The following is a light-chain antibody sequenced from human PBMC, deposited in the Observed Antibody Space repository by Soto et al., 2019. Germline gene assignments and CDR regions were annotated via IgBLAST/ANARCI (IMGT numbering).Light chain of an antibody. J-gene: IGKJ2*01. CDR2: KAS. V-gene: IGKV1-5*03. Sequence: DIQMTQSPSTLSASVGDRVTITCRASQSINSWLAWYQQKPGKAPKLLIYKASSLESAVPSRFSGSASGTEFSLTISSLQPDDFATYYCQQYNNYPYTFGQGTKLVIK. CDR3: QQYNNYPYT. CDR1: QSINSW.